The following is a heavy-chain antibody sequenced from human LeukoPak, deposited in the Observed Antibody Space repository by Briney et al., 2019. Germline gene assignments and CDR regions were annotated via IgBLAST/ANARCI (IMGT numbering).Heavy chain of an antibody. CDR3: AKVPTSIGAFDI. CDR1: GGSISSYY. V-gene: IGHV4-59*12. CDR2: IYHSGST. J-gene: IGHJ3*02. Sequence: SETLSLTCTVSGGSISSYYWSWIRQPPGKGLEWIGEIYHSGSTNYNPSLKSRVTISVDKSKNQFSLKLSSVTAAGTAVYYCAKVPTSIGAFDIWGQGTVVTVSS.